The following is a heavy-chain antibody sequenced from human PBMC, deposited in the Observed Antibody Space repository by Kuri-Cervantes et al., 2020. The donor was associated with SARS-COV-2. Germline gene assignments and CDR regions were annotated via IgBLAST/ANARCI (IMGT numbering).Heavy chain of an antibody. V-gene: IGHV3-74*01. CDR3: ARSLDGYSYGPIDY. Sequence: GESLKISWAASGFTFSGHWIHWVRQAPGKGLVWVSRINPDGSCTNNADSVKGRFTLSRDNAKNMLFLQMNSLRAEDTAVYYCARSLDGYSYGPIDYWGQGILVTVSS. D-gene: IGHD5-18*01. CDR2: INPDGSCT. CDR1: GFTFSGHW. J-gene: IGHJ4*02.